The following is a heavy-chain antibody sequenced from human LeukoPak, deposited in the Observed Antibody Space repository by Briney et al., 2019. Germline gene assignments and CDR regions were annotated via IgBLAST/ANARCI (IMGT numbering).Heavy chain of an antibody. Sequence: SVKVSCKASGGTFSSYAISWVRQAPGQGLEWMGGIIPIFGTANYAQKFQGRVTITADKSTSTAYMELSSLRSEDTAVYYCARGGRILTDAFDIWGQGTMVTVSS. CDR3: ARGGRILTDAFDI. J-gene: IGHJ3*02. D-gene: IGHD3-9*01. V-gene: IGHV1-69*06. CDR2: IIPIFGTA. CDR1: GGTFSSYA.